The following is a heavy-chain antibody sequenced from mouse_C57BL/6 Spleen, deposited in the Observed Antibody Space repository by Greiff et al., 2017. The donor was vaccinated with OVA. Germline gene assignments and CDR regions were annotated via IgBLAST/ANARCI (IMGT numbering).Heavy chain of an antibody. J-gene: IGHJ1*03. V-gene: IGHV14-4*01. CDR1: GFNIKDDY. CDR3: TTAYVYDDGDWYFDV. CDR2: IDPENGDT. Sequence: EVQLQQSGAELVRPGASVKLSCTASGFNIKDDYMHWVKQRPEQGLEWIGWIDPENGDTEYASKFQGKATITADTSSNTAYLQLSSLTSEDTAVYYCTTAYVYDDGDWYFDVGGTGTTVTVSA. D-gene: IGHD2-14*01.